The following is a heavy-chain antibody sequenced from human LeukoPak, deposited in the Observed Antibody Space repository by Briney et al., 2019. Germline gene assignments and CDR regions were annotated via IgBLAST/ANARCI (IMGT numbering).Heavy chain of an antibody. J-gene: IGHJ6*02. CDR1: GYSFPSYW. CDR3: ARRVAAAGDYYYYGMDV. V-gene: IGHV5-51*01. Sequence: GESLKISCKGSGYSFPSYWIGWVRQMPGKGLEWMGIIYPGDSDTRYSPSFQGQVTISADKSISTAYLQWSSLKASDTAMYYCARRVAAAGDYYYYGMDVWGQGTTVTVSS. D-gene: IGHD6-13*01. CDR2: IYPGDSDT.